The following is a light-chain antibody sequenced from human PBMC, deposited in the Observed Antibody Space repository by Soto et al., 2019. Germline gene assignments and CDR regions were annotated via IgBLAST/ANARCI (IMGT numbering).Light chain of an antibody. J-gene: IGKJ1*01. V-gene: IGKV1-5*01. CDR1: QSISSW. CDR3: QQYNRYSTWT. Sequence: DIQMTQSPSTLSASVGDRVTITCRASQSISSWLAWYQQKPGKAPKLLIFDASSLENGVPSRFSGSGSGTEFTLTISSLQPDDFATYYCQQYNRYSTWTFGLGTKVDI. CDR2: DAS.